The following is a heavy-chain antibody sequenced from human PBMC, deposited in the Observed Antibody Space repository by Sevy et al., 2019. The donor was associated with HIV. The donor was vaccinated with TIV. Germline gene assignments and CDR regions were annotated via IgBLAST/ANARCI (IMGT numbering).Heavy chain of an antibody. Sequence: GSLRLSCAASGFTFSSYTMNWVRQAPGKGLEWVSSISSSSTYIYYADSLKGRFTISRDNAKNSVYLQMNSLRAKDTAVYYCARDGGCTSTSCLLYFDYWGQGTLVTVS. CDR3: ARDGGCTSTSCLLYFDY. J-gene: IGHJ4*02. D-gene: IGHD2-2*01. CDR2: ISSSSTYI. CDR1: GFTFSSYT. V-gene: IGHV3-21*01.